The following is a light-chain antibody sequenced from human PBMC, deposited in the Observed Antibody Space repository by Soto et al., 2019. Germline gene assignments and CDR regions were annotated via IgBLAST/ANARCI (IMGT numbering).Light chain of an antibody. CDR2: GVT. Sequence: QSALTQPTSVSGSTGQSITISCTGNHNDIGTYDYVSWYQQHPGRAPRLLIHGVTTRPSGISDRFSASKSGLTASLTISGLQPEDEADYYCSSFTSNRIYVFGPGTKLTVL. J-gene: IGLJ1*01. CDR3: SSFTSNRIYV. CDR1: HNDIGTYDY. V-gene: IGLV2-14*03.